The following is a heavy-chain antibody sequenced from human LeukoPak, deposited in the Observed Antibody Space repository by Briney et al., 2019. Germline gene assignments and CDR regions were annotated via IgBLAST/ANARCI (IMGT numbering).Heavy chain of an antibody. Sequence: GSLRLSCAASGFTFSSYAMSWVRQAPGKGLEWVSAISASGGSTYYADSVKGRFTISRDNSKNTLYPQMNSLRAEDTAVYYCAKYFNWNAKFDYWGQGTLVTVSS. CDR3: AKYFNWNAKFDY. D-gene: IGHD1-20*01. V-gene: IGHV3-23*01. CDR2: ISASGGST. CDR1: GFTFSSYA. J-gene: IGHJ4*02.